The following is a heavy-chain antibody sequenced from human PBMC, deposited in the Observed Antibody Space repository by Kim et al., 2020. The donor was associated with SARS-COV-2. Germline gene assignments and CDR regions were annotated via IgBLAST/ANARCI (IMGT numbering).Heavy chain of an antibody. CDR1: GGSFSGYY. D-gene: IGHD3-9*01. Sequence: SETLSLTCAVYGGSFSGYYWSWIRQPPGKGLEWIGEINHSGSTNYNPSLKSRVTISVDTSKNQFSLKLSSVTAADTAVYYCARGVLRYLLATYFDYWGQGTLVTVSS. CDR2: INHSGST. V-gene: IGHV4-34*01. J-gene: IGHJ4*02. CDR3: ARGVLRYLLATYFDY.